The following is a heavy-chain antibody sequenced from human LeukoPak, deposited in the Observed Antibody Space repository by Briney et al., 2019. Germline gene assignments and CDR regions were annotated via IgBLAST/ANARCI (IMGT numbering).Heavy chain of an antibody. D-gene: IGHD3-10*01. J-gene: IGHJ3*02. Sequence: PGKSLRLSCAASGFVFNNYGMHWVRQAPGKGLEWVAVIWTDGSIKSYADSVKGRFTFTRDNSKNMLYLQMDSLRAEDTAVYYCAKVGWFGELLDAFDIWGQGTMVTVSS. CDR2: IWTDGSIK. CDR1: GFVFNNYG. V-gene: IGHV3-33*06. CDR3: AKVGWFGELLDAFDI.